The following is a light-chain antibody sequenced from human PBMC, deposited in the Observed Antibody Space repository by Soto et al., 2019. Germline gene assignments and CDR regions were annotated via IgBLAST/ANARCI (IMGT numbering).Light chain of an antibody. CDR2: DAS. CDR3: HQYGTSPLT. V-gene: IGKV1-13*02. CDR1: QGISSA. Sequence: AIQLTQSPSSLSASVGDRVTITCRASQGISSALAWYQQKPGKAPKLLIYDASSLESGVPSRFSGSGSGTDFTLTISRLEPEDFAVYYCHQYGTSPLTFGGGTKVDIK. J-gene: IGKJ4*01.